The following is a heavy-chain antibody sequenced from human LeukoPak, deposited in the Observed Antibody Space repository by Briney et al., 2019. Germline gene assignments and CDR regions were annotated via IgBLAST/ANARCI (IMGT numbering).Heavy chain of an antibody. CDR1: GFTFSSYA. J-gene: IGHJ4*02. Sequence: PGGFLRLSCAASGFTFSSYAMSWVRQAPGKGLVWVSAISGSGGSTYYADSVKGRFTISRDNSKNTLYLQMNSLRAEDTAMYYCARNSNGMSNWGQGTLVIVSS. D-gene: IGHD2-8*01. CDR3: ARNSNGMSN. V-gene: IGHV3-23*01. CDR2: ISGSGGST.